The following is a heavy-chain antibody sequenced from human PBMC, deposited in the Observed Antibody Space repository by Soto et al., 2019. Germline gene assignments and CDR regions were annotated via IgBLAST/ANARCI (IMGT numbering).Heavy chain of an antibody. CDR2: INHSGSP. J-gene: IGHJ4*02. V-gene: IGHV4-34*01. D-gene: IGHD2-21*02. Sequence: SETLSLTCAVYGDSLSDYYWIWIRQPPGKGLEWIGEINHSGSPNYNPSLKSRVIISVDTSKNQFSLKVSSVTAADTAVYYCARGRGGGNSVYFDHWGQETLVTVSS. CDR1: GDSLSDYY. CDR3: ARGRGGGNSVYFDH.